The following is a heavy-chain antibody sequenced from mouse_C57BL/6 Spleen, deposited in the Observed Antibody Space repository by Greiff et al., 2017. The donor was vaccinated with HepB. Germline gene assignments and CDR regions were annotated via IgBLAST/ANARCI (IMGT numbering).Heavy chain of an antibody. D-gene: IGHD1-1*01. CDR1: GYTFTNYW. CDR2: IYPGGGYT. Sequence: QVQLQQSGAELVRPGTSVKMSCKASGYTFTNYWIGWAKQRPGHGLEWIGDIYPGGGYTNYNEKFKGKATLTADKSSSTAYMQFSSLTSEDSAIYYCAREIGYDGSSYGYFDVWGTGTTVTVSS. J-gene: IGHJ1*03. V-gene: IGHV1-63*01. CDR3: AREIGYDGSSYGYFDV.